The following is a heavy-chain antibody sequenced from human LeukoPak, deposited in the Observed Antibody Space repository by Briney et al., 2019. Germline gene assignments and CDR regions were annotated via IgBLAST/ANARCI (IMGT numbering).Heavy chain of an antibody. D-gene: IGHD3-22*01. V-gene: IGHV4-4*08. Sequence: SETLSLTCTVSGGSISSYYWSWIRQPPGKGLEWIGYIYTSGTSNYNPSLKSRLTMSVDTSKNQVSLKLSSVTAADTAVYYCARDTHISLIVVGDAFEIWGQGTMVTVSS. CDR1: GGSISSYY. CDR3: ARDTHISLIVVGDAFEI. J-gene: IGHJ3*02. CDR2: IYTSGTS.